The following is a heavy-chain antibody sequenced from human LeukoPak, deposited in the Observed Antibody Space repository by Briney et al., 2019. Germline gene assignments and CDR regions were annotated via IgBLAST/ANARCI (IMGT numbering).Heavy chain of an antibody. V-gene: IGHV3-9*01. D-gene: IGHD3-10*01. CDR3: AKDMRSGPLSYLYGSGSYTT. Sequence: PGRSLRLSCAASGFSFDDYAMHWVRQAPGKGLEWVSGISWNSGSIGYADSVKGRFTISRDNAKNSLYLQMNSLRAEDTALYYCAKDMRSGPLSYLYGSGSYTTWGQGTLVTVSS. CDR1: GFSFDDYA. J-gene: IGHJ5*02. CDR2: ISWNSGSI.